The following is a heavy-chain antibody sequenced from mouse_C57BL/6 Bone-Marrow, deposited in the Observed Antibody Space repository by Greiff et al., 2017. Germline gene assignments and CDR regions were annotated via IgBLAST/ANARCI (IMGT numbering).Heavy chain of an antibody. V-gene: IGHV10-1*01. Sequence: EVQVVESGGGLVQPKGSLKLSCAASGFSFNTYAMNWVRQAPGKGLEWVARIRSKSNNYATYYADSVKDRFTISRDDSESMLYLQMNNLKTEDTAMYYCVRQAYYSNLFAYWGQGTLVTVSA. CDR3: VRQAYYSNLFAY. J-gene: IGHJ3*01. D-gene: IGHD2-5*01. CDR2: IRSKSNNYAT. CDR1: GFSFNTYA.